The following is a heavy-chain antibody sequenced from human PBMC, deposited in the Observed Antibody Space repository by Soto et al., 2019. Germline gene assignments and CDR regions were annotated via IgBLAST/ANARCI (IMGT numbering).Heavy chain of an antibody. V-gene: IGHV3-33*01. CDR1: GFNFSSYG. CDR2: TWYDGSNK. CDR3: SREDTTLVGNAFDV. J-gene: IGHJ3*01. Sequence: QVQLVESGGGVVQPGRSLRLSCAASGFNFSSYGMHWVRQAPGKGLEWVAVTWYDGSNKYYADSVKGRFTISRDNSKSTLYLQMNSLRAEDTAVYYCSREDTTLVGNAFDVWGQGTTVPVSS. D-gene: IGHD5-18*01.